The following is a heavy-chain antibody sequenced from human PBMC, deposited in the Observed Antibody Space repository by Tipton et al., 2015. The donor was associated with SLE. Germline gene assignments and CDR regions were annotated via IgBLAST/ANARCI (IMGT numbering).Heavy chain of an antibody. CDR3: ARDGKGAARPFDY. D-gene: IGHD6-6*01. V-gene: IGHV4-59*11. Sequence: TLSLTCTVSGGSISSHYWSWIRQPPGKGLEWIGYIYYSGSTNYNPSLKSRVTISLDTSKNQFSLKLSSVTAADTAVYYCARDGKGAARPFDYWGQGTLVTVSS. J-gene: IGHJ4*02. CDR1: GGSISSHY. CDR2: IYYSGST.